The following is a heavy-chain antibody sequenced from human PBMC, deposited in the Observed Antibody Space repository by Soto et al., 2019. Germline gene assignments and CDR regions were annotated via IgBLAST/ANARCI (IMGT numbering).Heavy chain of an antibody. CDR3: AKASTYEYVWGSFRYYFDH. CDR2: ISGSGDRT. CDR1: GFTFNTYA. Sequence: EVQMLQSGGGLVQPGGSLRLSCAASGFTFNTYAMSWVRQAPGKGLEWVSGISGSGDRTHYADSVKGRFSISRDNSKNPLHLQTNSLRAEDTAVYYCAKASTYEYVWGSFRYYFDHWGQGALLTVSS. V-gene: IGHV3-23*01. J-gene: IGHJ4*02. D-gene: IGHD3-16*02.